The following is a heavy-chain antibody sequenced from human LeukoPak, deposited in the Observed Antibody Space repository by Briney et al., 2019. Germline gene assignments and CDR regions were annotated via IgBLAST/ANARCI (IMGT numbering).Heavy chain of an antibody. CDR3: ARDRRYDFWSGYLRGFDS. V-gene: IGHV3-7*01. D-gene: IGHD3-3*01. CDR1: GFTFSSYW. Sequence: GGSLRLSCAASGFTFSSYWMSWVRQAPGKGLEWVANIKQDGSEKYYVDSVKGRFTISRDNAKNSLYLQMNSLRAEDTAVYYCARDRRYDFWSGYLRGFDSWGQGTLVTVSS. J-gene: IGHJ4*02. CDR2: IKQDGSEK.